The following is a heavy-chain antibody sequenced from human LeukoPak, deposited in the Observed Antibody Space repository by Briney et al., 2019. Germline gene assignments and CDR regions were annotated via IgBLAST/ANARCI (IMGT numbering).Heavy chain of an antibody. CDR2: ISSSSGYI. V-gene: IGHV3-21*01. CDR1: GFTFSSYS. CDR3: ARDAFDP. J-gene: IGHJ5*02. Sequence: PGGSLRLSCAASGFTFSSYSMNWVRQAPEKGLEWVASISSSSGYIYYADSVKRRFTISRDNAKNALYLQMNSLRAEDTAVYYCARDAFDPGGQGTLVTVSS.